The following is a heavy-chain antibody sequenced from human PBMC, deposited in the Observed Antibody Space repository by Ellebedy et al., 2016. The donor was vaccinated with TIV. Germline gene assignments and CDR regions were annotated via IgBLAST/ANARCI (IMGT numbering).Heavy chain of an antibody. CDR2: IWYDGSNR. Sequence: PGGSLRLSCAASGFTFSSFGMHWVRQAPGKGLEWVAVIWYDGSNRYYADSVRGRFTISRDNSENTLYLQMNSLSADDTAVYYCAGGGSDTAMVFDYWGQGTLVTVSS. V-gene: IGHV3-33*01. CDR3: AGGGSDTAMVFDY. D-gene: IGHD5-18*01. CDR1: GFTFSSFG. J-gene: IGHJ4*02.